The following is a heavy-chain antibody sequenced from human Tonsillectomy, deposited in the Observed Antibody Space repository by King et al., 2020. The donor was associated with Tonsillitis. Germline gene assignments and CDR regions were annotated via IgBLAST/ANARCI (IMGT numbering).Heavy chain of an antibody. D-gene: IGHD1-26*01. J-gene: IGHJ3*02. Sequence: HVQLVQSGAEVKKPGASVKVSCKASGYTFTSYYMHWVRQAPGQGFEWMGLINPSGGSTSYAQKFQGRVTMTRDTSTSTVYMGLSSLRSEDTAVYYCARERGSGRPDDAFDIWGQGTMVTVSS. CDR3: ARERGSGRPDDAFDI. CDR2: INPSGGST. V-gene: IGHV1-46*01. CDR1: GYTFTSYY.